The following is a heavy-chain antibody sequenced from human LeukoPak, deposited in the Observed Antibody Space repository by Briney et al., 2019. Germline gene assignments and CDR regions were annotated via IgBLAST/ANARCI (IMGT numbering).Heavy chain of an antibody. Sequence: GSLRLSCAASGFTFSTYNMSWIRQPPGKGLEWIGEINHSGSTNYNPSLKSRVTISVDTSKNQFSLKLSSVTAADTAVYYCARLRVITMVRGVFSPFDSWGQGTLVTVSS. V-gene: IGHV4-34*01. CDR2: INHSGST. D-gene: IGHD3-10*01. J-gene: IGHJ5*01. CDR1: GFTFSTYN. CDR3: ARLRVITMVRGVFSPFDS.